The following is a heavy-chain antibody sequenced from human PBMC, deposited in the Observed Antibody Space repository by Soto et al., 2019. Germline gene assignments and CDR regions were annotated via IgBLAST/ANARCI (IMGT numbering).Heavy chain of an antibody. V-gene: IGHV1-18*01. J-gene: IGHJ4*02. CDR1: GYTFGNYG. D-gene: IGHD2-2*01. Sequence: QVQLVQSGTEVKKPGASVKVSCKASGYTFGNYGVTWVRQAPGQGLEWMGWISAYDGNTHYAQKLQGRVTMTTDTSTGKAYMELSSLTSDDTAVYYCARGLPAAGDYWGQGTLVTVSS. CDR2: ISAYDGNT. CDR3: ARGLPAAGDY.